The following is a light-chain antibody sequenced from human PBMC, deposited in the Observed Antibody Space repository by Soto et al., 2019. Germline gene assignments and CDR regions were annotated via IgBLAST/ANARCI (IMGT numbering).Light chain of an antibody. CDR1: QSVNSR. V-gene: IGKV3-15*01. CDR2: GAS. J-gene: IGKJ1*01. CDR3: QQYNNWPPWT. Sequence: IALTQPPGTLSLSPGEGASLSCRASQSVNSRLAWYQHKPGQAPRLLISGASTRATGIPARFSGSGSGTEFTLTISSLQSEDFAVYYCQQYNNWPPWTFGQGTKVDI.